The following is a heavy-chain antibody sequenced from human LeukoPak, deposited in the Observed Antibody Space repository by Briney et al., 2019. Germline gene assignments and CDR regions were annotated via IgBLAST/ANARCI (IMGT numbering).Heavy chain of an antibody. CDR2: IYYSGST. V-gene: IGHV4-59*01. J-gene: IGHJ6*03. D-gene: IGHD7-27*01. CDR3: ARGTGDRYYYYYMDV. CDR1: GGSISSYY. Sequence: PSETLSLTCTVSGGSISSYYWSWIRQPPGKGLEWIGYIYYSGSTNCNPSLKSRVTISIDTSKNQFSLKLSSVTAADTAVYYCARGTGDRYYYYYMDVWGKGTTVIVSS.